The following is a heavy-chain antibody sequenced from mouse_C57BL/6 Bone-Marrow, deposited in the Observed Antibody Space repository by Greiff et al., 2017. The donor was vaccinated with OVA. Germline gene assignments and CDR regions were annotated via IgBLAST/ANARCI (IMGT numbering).Heavy chain of an antibody. D-gene: IGHD2-5*01. CDR1: GYTFTEYT. Sequence: QVHVKQSGAELVKPGASVKLSCKASGYTFTEYTIHWVKQRPGQGLEWIGWFYPGSGSIKYNEKFKDKATLTADKSSSTVYMELSRLTSEDSAVDFCARLSNYGFAYWGQGTLVTVSA. J-gene: IGHJ3*01. CDR2: FYPGSGSI. CDR3: ARLSNYGFAY. V-gene: IGHV1-62-2*01.